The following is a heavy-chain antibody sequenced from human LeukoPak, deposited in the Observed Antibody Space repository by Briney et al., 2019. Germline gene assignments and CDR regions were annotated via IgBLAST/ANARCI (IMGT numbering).Heavy chain of an antibody. CDR2: IYYSGST. Sequence: SETLSLTCTVSGGSISSGGYYWSWIRQHPGKGLEWIGYIYYSGSTNYNPSLKSRVTISVDTSKNQFSLKLSSVTAADTAVYYCARDLADSSGPWSYYGMDVWGQGTTVTVSS. CDR1: GGSISSGGYY. V-gene: IGHV4-61*08. J-gene: IGHJ6*02. CDR3: ARDLADSSGPWSYYGMDV. D-gene: IGHD6-19*01.